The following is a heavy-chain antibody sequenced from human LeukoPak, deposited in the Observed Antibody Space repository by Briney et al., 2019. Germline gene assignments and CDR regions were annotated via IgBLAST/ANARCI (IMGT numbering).Heavy chain of an antibody. V-gene: IGHV3-21*01. J-gene: IGHJ4*02. CDR3: ASGVNYFDY. CDR1: GFIFSSYN. CDR2: ISSRSSYI. Sequence: PGGSLRLSCAASGFIFSSYNMKWVRQAPGKGLEWVSSISSRSSYIFYADSVKGRFTISRDNAKKSLYLQMNSLRAEDTAVYYCASGVNYFDYWGQGTLVTVSS. D-gene: IGHD3-3*01.